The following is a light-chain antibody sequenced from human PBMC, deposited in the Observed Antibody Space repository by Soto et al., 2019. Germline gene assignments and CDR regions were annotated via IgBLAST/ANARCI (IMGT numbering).Light chain of an antibody. Sequence: QPVLTQPPSAFGTPGQRVTISCSGSSSNVGRNGVNWYQQLPGTAPKLLIHSDNQRPSGVPDRFSGSKSGTSASLAISGLQSEDEADYYCAPWDDSLDGPVFGGGTKLTVL. CDR1: SSNVGRNG. V-gene: IGLV1-44*01. CDR2: SDN. CDR3: APWDDSLDGPV. J-gene: IGLJ3*02.